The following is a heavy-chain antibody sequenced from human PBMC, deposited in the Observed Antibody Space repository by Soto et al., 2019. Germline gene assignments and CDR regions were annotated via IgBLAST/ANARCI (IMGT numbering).Heavy chain of an antibody. V-gene: IGHV3-33*01. CDR2: IWYDGSNK. J-gene: IGHJ6*02. CDR1: GFTFSSYG. D-gene: IGHD2-8*01. Sequence: GGSLRLSCAASGFTFSSYGMHWVRQAPGKGLEWVAVIWYDGSNKYYADSVKGRFTISRDNSKNTLYLQMNSLRAEDTAVYYCARNSEWQIGAPRSGMDVWGQGTTVTVYS. CDR3: ARNSEWQIGAPRSGMDV.